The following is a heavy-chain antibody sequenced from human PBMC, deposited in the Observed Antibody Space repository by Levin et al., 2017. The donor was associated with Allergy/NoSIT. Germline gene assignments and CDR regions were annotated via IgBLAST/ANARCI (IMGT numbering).Heavy chain of an antibody. Sequence: ASVKVSCKASGYTFTGYYIHWVRQAPGQGLEWMGWINPNNGGTNYAQKFQGRVTVTRDTSISTAYMEVTRLRSDDTAVYYCARDNYCSGGSCYPGDGYFDLWGRGTLVTVSS. CDR1: GYTFTGYY. CDR3: ARDNYCSGGSCYPGDGYFDL. J-gene: IGHJ2*01. CDR2: INPNNGGT. V-gene: IGHV1-2*02. D-gene: IGHD2-15*01.